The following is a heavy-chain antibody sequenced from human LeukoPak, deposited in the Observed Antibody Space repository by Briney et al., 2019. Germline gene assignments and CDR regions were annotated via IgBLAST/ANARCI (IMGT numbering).Heavy chain of an antibody. D-gene: IGHD3-16*01. CDR2: INPSGGST. J-gene: IGHJ4*02. Sequence: ASVKVSCKASGYTFTSYYMHWVRQAPGQGLEWMGIINPSGGSTSYAQKFQGRVTMTRDTSTSTVYMELSSLRSEDTAVYYCAKAYWDTFGWYYFDYWGQGTLVTVSS. V-gene: IGHV1-46*01. CDR1: GYTFTSYY. CDR3: AKAYWDTFGWYYFDY.